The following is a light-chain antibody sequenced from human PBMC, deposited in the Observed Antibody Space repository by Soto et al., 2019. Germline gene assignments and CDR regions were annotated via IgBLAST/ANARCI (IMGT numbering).Light chain of an antibody. CDR1: EDISSY. CDR3: QQYNPYSPWT. J-gene: IGKJ1*01. V-gene: IGKV1-9*01. Sequence: IQLTHSPSSLSASVGDIVTFTCRASEDISSYLVWYQQKPGKAPTLLIYAASNLQSGVPSRFRGSRSGTEFTLTVSSLQPDDFATYYCQQYNPYSPWTFGQGTKVDIK. CDR2: AAS.